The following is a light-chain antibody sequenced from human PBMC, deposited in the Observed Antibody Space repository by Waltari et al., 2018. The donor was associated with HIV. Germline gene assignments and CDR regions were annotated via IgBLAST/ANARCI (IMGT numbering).Light chain of an antibody. CDR1: SSDVGGHNY. CDR2: EVS. V-gene: IGLV2-14*01. J-gene: IGLJ1*01. Sequence: QSALTQPASVSGSPGQSITISCTGTSSDVGGHNYVSWYQQHPGKAPKLLIYEVSSRPSGVSNRFSGSKSANTASMTISGLQAEDEADYYCNSYRSSTTPCVFGTGTKVTVL. CDR3: NSYRSSTTPCV.